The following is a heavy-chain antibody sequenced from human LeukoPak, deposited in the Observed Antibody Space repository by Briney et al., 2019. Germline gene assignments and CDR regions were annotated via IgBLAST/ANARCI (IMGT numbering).Heavy chain of an antibody. D-gene: IGHD4-17*01. Sequence: GGSLRLSCAASGFTFDDYGMSWVRQAPGKGLEWGSGINWNSGSTGYADSVKGRVTISSDNAQNSLYLQMNSLRAEDTALYHCARNIYGDSPTGGMHVWGQGPTVTVSS. CDR3: ARNIYGDSPTGGMHV. J-gene: IGHJ6*02. CDR2: INWNSGST. V-gene: IGHV3-20*01. CDR1: GFTFDDYG.